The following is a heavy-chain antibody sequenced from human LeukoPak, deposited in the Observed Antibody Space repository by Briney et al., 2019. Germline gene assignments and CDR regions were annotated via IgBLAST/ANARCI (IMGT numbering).Heavy chain of an antibody. J-gene: IGHJ5*02. V-gene: IGHV4-39*01. D-gene: IGHD3-16*02. CDR1: GGSISSSSYY. CDR3: ARHGLSIGP. Sequence: SETLSLTCTVSGGSISSSSYYWGWIRQPPGKGLVWIGSIYYSGSTYYNPSLKSRVTISVDTSKNQFSLKLSSVTAADTAVYYCARHGLSIGPWGQGTLVTVSS. CDR2: IYYSGST.